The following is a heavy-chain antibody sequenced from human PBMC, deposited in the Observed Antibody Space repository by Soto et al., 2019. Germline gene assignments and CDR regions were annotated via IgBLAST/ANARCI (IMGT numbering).Heavy chain of an antibody. CDR1: GGTFSSYT. J-gene: IGHJ6*02. CDR2: IIPILGIA. Sequence: QVQLVQSGAEVKKPGSSVKVSCQASGGTFSSYTISWVRQATGQGLEWMGRIIPILGIANYAQKFQGRVTITADKSTSTAYMELSSLRSEDTAVYYCARRHYYDSSGYDYYYGMDVWGQGTTVTVSS. CDR3: ARRHYYDSSGYDYYYGMDV. D-gene: IGHD3-22*01. V-gene: IGHV1-69*02.